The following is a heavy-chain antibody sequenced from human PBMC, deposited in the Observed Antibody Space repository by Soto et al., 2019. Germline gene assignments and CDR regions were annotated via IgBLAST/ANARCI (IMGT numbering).Heavy chain of an antibody. Sequence: ASVKVSCKASGYTFTSYGISWVRQAPGQGLEWMGRISPYNGNTNYAQKLQGRVTITTDTSTSTAYMELRSLRSEDTAVYYCASTLYGDYVAYWGQGTLVTVS. V-gene: IGHV1-18*01. CDR3: ASTLYGDYVAY. CDR1: GYTFTSYG. J-gene: IGHJ4*02. D-gene: IGHD2-2*02. CDR2: ISPYNGNT.